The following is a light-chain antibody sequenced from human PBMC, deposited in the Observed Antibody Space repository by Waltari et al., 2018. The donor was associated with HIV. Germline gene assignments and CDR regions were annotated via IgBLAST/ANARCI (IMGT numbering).Light chain of an antibody. V-gene: IGKV3-15*01. J-gene: IGKJ4*01. CDR2: GAS. CDR3: QQYHNWPLT. CDR1: QSVSSN. Sequence: EIVMTQSPATLSASPGERATLSCRASQSVSSNLAWYQQKPGQAPRLLIHGASTRAPGFPARFSASWSGTEFTLTISSLQSEEFAVYYCQQYHNWPLTFGGGTKVEIK.